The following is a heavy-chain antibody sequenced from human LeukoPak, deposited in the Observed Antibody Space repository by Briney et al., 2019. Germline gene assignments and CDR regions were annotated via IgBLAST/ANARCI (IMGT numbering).Heavy chain of an antibody. Sequence: SVNVSCKASGGTLSTYTIHWVRRAPGQGLEWMGRVISILRTATYGQKFQGRVAITADKSTSTTYMELTDLRLQDTAFYYCARSLGRGFDYWGQGSLVTVSS. CDR1: GGTLSTYT. D-gene: IGHD1-26*01. V-gene: IGHV1-69*08. CDR3: ARSLGRGFDY. J-gene: IGHJ4*02. CDR2: VISILRTA.